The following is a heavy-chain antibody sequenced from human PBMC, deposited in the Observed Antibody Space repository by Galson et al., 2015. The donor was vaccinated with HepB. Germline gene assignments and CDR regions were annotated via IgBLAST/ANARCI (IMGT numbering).Heavy chain of an antibody. CDR1: GYSFTSYW. Sequence: QSGAEVKKPGESLRISCKGSGYSFTSYWISWVRQMPGKGLEWMGRVDPSDSYTNYSPSLQGHVTISADKSISTAYLQWSSLKASDTAMYYCARLPLRTYDDGDYRGINPWGQGTLVTLSS. D-gene: IGHD4-17*01. CDR3: ARLPLRTYDDGDYRGINP. V-gene: IGHV5-10-1*01. CDR2: VDPSDSYT. J-gene: IGHJ5*02.